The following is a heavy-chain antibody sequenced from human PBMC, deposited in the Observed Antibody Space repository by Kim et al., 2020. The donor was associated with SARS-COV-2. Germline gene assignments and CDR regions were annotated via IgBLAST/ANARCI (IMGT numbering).Heavy chain of an antibody. CDR3: AKDRGFGGGDCCQEAV. D-gene: IGHD2-21*02. CDR2: ISGSGGST. CDR1: GFTFSSYA. J-gene: IGHJ4*02. V-gene: IGHV3-23*01. Sequence: GGSLRLSCAASGFTFSSYAMSWVRQAPGKGLEWVSAISGSGGSTYYADSVKGRFTISRDNSKNTLYLQMNSLRAEDTAVYYCAKDRGFGGGDCCQEAVWGQGTLVTVSS.